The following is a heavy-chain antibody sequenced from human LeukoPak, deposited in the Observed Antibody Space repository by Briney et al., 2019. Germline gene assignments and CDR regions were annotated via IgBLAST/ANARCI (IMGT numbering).Heavy chain of an antibody. V-gene: IGHV3-11*01. J-gene: IGHJ5*02. Sequence: GGSLRLSCAASGFTFSDYYMSWIRQAPGKGLEWISYISARGSNMYYADSVKGRFTISTDSAKNSLYLQMNSLKTDDTAVYYCTTCSSGWSWGQGTLVTVSS. CDR2: ISARGSNM. CDR3: TTCSSGWS. D-gene: IGHD6-19*01. CDR1: GFTFSDYY.